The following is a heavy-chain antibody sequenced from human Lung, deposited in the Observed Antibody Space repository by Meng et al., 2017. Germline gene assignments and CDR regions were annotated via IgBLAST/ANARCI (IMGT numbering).Heavy chain of an antibody. CDR3: ARGPTTMAHDFDY. J-gene: IGHJ4*02. V-gene: IGHV4-34*01. Sequence: VPLQRGGAGLLTPSETLSPHCVVLGGSFSDYHWSWIRQPPGKGLEWIGEINHSGSTNYNPSLESRATISVDTSQNNLSLKLSSVTAADSAVYYCARGPTTMAHDFDYWGQGTLVTVSS. D-gene: IGHD4-11*01. CDR1: GGSFSDYH. CDR2: INHSGST.